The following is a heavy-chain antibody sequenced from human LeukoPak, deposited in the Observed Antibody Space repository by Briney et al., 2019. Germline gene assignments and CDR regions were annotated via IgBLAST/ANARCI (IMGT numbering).Heavy chain of an antibody. CDR2: IYYSGST. CDR1: GGSISSYY. J-gene: IGHJ6*02. Sequence: SETLSLTCTVSGGSISSYYWSWLRQPPGKGLEWIGYIYYSGSTNYNPSLKSRVTISVDTSKNQFSLKLSSVTAADTAVYYCARDRGINRGVISPNYYYYGMDVWGQGTTVTVSS. V-gene: IGHV4-59*01. D-gene: IGHD3-10*01. CDR3: ARDRGINRGVISPNYYYYGMDV.